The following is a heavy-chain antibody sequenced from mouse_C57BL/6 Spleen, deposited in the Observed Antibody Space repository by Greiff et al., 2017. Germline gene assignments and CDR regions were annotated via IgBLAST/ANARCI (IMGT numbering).Heavy chain of an antibody. CDR1: GYTFTDYE. D-gene: IGHD1-1*01. Sequence: QVQLQQSGAELVRPGASVTLSCKASGYTFTDYEMPWVKQTPVHGLEWIGAIDPETGGTASNQKFKGKAILSADKSSSTAYMELRSLTSEDSAVYYCTRWITTVVASFDYWGQGTTLTVSS. CDR3: TRWITTVVASFDY. V-gene: IGHV1-15*01. CDR2: IDPETGGT. J-gene: IGHJ2*01.